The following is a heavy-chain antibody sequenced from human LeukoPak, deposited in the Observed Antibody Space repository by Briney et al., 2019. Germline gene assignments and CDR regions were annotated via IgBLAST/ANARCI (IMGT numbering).Heavy chain of an antibody. D-gene: IGHD6-19*01. CDR2: ISGYNGDT. CDR1: GYTFTSYG. V-gene: IGHV1-18*01. Sequence: GASVKVSCKASGYTFTSYGISWMRQAPGRGLEWMGWISGYNGDTNYAQKLQGRVTVTTDASTNTAYIELSSLTSDDTAVYYCARAAPVAGMSRYFQHWGQGTLVTVSS. J-gene: IGHJ1*01. CDR3: ARAAPVAGMSRYFQH.